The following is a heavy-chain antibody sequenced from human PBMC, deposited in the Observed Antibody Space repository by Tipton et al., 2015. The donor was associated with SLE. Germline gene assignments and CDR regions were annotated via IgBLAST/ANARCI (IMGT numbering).Heavy chain of an antibody. CDR1: GYTFTTYG. CDR3: AREYCGGDCYIDY. J-gene: IGHJ4*02. D-gene: IGHD2-21*01. Sequence: QVQLVQSGVEVKKPGASVRVSCKASGYTFTTYGISWVRQAPGQGLEWMGVINPRGGSTTYAQRFQGRVTMTRDTSTSTTYMELSSLRSEDTAMYFCAREYCGGDCYIDYWGQGTLVTVSS. V-gene: IGHV1-46*01. CDR2: INPRGGST.